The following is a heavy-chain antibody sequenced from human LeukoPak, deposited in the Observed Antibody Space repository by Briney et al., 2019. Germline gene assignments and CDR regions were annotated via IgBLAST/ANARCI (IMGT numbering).Heavy chain of an antibody. Sequence: SETLSLTCTVSGGSISSYYWSWIRQPPGKGLEWIGYIYYSGSTNYNPSLKSRVTISVDTSKNQFSLKLSSVTAADTAVYYCARDYLVYGGSYGMDVWGQGTTVTVSS. CDR1: GGSISSYY. D-gene: IGHD4-23*01. CDR3: ARDYLVYGGSYGMDV. J-gene: IGHJ6*02. CDR2: IYYSGST. V-gene: IGHV4-59*01.